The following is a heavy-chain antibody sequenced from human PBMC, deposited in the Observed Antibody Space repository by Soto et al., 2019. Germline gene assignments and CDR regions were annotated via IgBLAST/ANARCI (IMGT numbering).Heavy chain of an antibody. CDR3: ESKIDACETGYNVLYWFDS. CDR1: GSSFSCNW. Sequence: GESPKISCRRHGSSFSCNWITWVRQSPGKGLEWMGRIDPSDSQTYYSASFRGHVTISATKSITTVFLQWSSLRASDTAMYYCESKIDACETGYNVLYWFDSWGQGTLVTVSS. D-gene: IGHD3-9*01. CDR2: IDPSDSQT. V-gene: IGHV5-10-1*01. J-gene: IGHJ5*01.